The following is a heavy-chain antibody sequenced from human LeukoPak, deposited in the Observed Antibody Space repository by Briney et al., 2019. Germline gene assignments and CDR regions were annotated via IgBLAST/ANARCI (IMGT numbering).Heavy chain of an antibody. Sequence: GGSLRLSCAASGFTFSSYAMHWVRQAPGKGLEWVAVISYDGSNKYYADSVKGRFTISRDNSKNTLYLQMNSLRAEDTAVYYCAREIRGVMLKGYFDYWGQGTLVTVSS. J-gene: IGHJ4*02. V-gene: IGHV3-30-3*01. D-gene: IGHD3-10*01. CDR3: AREIRGVMLKGYFDY. CDR1: GFTFSSYA. CDR2: ISYDGSNK.